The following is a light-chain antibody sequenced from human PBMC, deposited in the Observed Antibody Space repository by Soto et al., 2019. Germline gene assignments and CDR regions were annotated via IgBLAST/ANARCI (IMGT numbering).Light chain of an antibody. J-gene: IGKJ5*01. CDR1: QSVSSY. Sequence: EIVLTQSPGTLSLSPGERATLSCRASQSVSSYLAWYQQKPGQPPRLLIYDASKRATGIPARFSGSGSGTDFTLTISSPEAEDFAVYYCHQRSNWLDTFGQGTRLEIK. CDR2: DAS. V-gene: IGKV3-11*01. CDR3: HQRSNWLDT.